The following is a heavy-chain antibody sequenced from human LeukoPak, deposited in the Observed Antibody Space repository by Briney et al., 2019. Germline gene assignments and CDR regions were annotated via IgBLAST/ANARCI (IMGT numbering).Heavy chain of an antibody. CDR1: GGTFSSYA. V-gene: IGHV1-69*04. J-gene: IGHJ5*02. D-gene: IGHD1-1*01. Sequence: ASVKVSCKASGGTFSSYAISWVRQAPGQGLEWMGRIIPILGIANYAQKFQGRVTITADKSTSTAYMELSSLRSEDTAVYYCARDPRDWMNWFDPWGQGTLVTVSS. CDR3: ARDPRDWMNWFDP. CDR2: IIPILGIA.